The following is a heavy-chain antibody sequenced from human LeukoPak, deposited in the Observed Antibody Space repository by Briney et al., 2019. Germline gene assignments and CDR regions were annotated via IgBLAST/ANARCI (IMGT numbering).Heavy chain of an antibody. J-gene: IGHJ4*02. Sequence: TPSETLSLTCTVSGDSISSYYWSWIRQPAGKGLEWIARMSGSGSTNYNPSLKSRVTLSVDTSKNQFSLNLNSVTAADTAVYYCARDRTYYDSTGYYYDFWGQGILVTVSS. CDR3: ARDRTYYDSTGYYYDF. D-gene: IGHD3-22*01. V-gene: IGHV4-4*07. CDR2: MSGSGST. CDR1: GDSISSYY.